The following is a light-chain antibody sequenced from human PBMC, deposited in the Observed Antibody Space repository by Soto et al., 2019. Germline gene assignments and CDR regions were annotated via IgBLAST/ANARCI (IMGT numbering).Light chain of an antibody. CDR2: GAS. CDR3: HLYWSAPSCT. V-gene: IGKV3-20*01. J-gene: IGKJ1*01. CDR1: QSISSSY. Sequence: EIVLTQSPGTLSLFPGERATLSCRASQSISSSYLAWYQQKPGQAPRLLIYGASSRATGIPDRFSGAGSGTDSTLTISSLEAEDVAAHYCHLYWSAPSCTFGQGTKVEIK.